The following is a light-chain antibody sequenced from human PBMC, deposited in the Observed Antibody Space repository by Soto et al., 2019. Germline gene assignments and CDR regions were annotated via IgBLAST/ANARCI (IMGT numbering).Light chain of an antibody. J-gene: IGKJ1*01. CDR1: QSVSSN. V-gene: IGKV3-15*01. CDR3: QQYNIWPPWT. Sequence: EIVMTQSPATLSVSPGERATLSCRARQSVSSNLAWYQQKPGQAPRLLIYGASTRATGIPARFSGSGSGTEFTLTISSLQSEDFAVYFCQQYNIWPPWTVCQVTMVHIK. CDR2: GAS.